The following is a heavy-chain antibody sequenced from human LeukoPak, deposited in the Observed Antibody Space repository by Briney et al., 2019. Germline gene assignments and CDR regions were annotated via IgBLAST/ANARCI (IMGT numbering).Heavy chain of an antibody. J-gene: IGHJ4*02. CDR3: ARAYYDSSGHIDY. D-gene: IGHD3-22*01. CDR1: GGSISSYY. Sequence: PSETLSLTCTVSGGSISSYYWSWIRQPLGKGLEWIGYIYYSGSTNYNPSLKSRVTISVDTSKNQFSLKLSSVTAADTAVYYCARAYYDSSGHIDYWGQGTLVTVSS. CDR2: IYYSGST. V-gene: IGHV4-59*01.